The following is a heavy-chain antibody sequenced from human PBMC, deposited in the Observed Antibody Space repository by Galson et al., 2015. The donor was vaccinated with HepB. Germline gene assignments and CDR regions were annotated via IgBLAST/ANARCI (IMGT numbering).Heavy chain of an antibody. CDR3: AREGRGWLFDY. Sequence: SLXLSCAASGFTFINHALSWVRQAPGMGLEWVSSITSDGSAYYADSVRGRFTISRDNSKNTVSLQINSLRAEDTAVYYCAREGRGWLFDYWGRGTLVPVSS. J-gene: IGHJ4*02. V-gene: IGHV3-23*01. CDR1: GFTFINHA. CDR2: ITSDGSA. D-gene: IGHD6-19*01.